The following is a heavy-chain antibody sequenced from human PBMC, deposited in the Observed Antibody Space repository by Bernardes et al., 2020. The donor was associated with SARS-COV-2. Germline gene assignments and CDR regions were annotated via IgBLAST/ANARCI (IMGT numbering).Heavy chain of an antibody. CDR1: GGSISSGDYY. Sequence: SETLSLTCTVSGGSISSGDYYWSWIRQPPGKGLEWIGYIYYSGSTYYNPSLKSRVTISVDTSKNQFSLKLSSVTAADTAVYYCARDGIGYYYGSGEGWFDPWGQGTLVTVSS. D-gene: IGHD3-10*01. CDR3: ARDGIGYYYGSGEGWFDP. J-gene: IGHJ5*02. V-gene: IGHV4-30-4*01. CDR2: IYYSGST.